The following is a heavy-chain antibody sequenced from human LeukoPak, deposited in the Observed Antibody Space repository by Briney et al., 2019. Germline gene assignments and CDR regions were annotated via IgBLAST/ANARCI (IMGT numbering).Heavy chain of an antibody. J-gene: IGHJ5*02. V-gene: IGHV4-59*01. CDR2: IYYSGST. CDR1: GGSISSYY. Sequence: PSETLSLTCTVSGGSISSYYWSWIRQPPGKGLEWVGYIYYSGSTNYNPSLKSRVTISVDTSKNQFSLKLTSGAAADTALYYCARSQFSGNWFDPWGQGTLVTVSS. CDR3: ARSQFSGNWFDP.